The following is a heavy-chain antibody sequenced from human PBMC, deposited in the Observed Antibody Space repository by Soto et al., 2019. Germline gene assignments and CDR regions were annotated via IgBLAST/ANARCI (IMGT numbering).Heavy chain of an antibody. Sequence: GGSLRLSCVGSGFTFTNYWMHWVRQAPGKGLVWVSRIHSDGRRKNNADAVKGRFTVSRDNAKNTAYLQMNSLRADDTAVYYCVRELGGHDAYWGEGSLVTVGS. J-gene: IGHJ4*02. CDR3: VRELGGHDAY. D-gene: IGHD5-12*01. CDR2: IHSDGRRK. CDR1: GFTFTNYW. V-gene: IGHV3-74*01.